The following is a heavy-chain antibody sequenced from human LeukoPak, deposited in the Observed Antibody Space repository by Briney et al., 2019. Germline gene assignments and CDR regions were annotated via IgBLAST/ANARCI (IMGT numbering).Heavy chain of an antibody. J-gene: IGHJ3*02. V-gene: IGHV3-30*02. CDR3: AKDYGFGCSSTSCTPDAFDI. CDR1: GFTFSSYG. Sequence: PGGSLRLSCAASGFTFSSYGMHWVRQAPGKGLEWVAVIWYGGSNKYYADSVKGRFTISRDNSKNTLYLQMNSLRAEDTAVYYCAKDYGFGCSSTSCTPDAFDIWGQGTMVTVSS. CDR2: IWYGGSNK. D-gene: IGHD2-2*01.